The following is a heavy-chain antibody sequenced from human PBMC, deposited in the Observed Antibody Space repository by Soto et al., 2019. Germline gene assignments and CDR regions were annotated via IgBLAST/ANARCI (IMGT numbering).Heavy chain of an antibody. Sequence: EVQLVQSGGGLAHPGGSLRLSCEASGFIFEDYDMHWVRQPPGKGLQWVSGISWNSGDKDYGDSVKGRFTISRDNAKNSLDLQMSSLRVEDTATCYCVKKSCSHTRCYTGWFFDLWGRGTLVTVSS. J-gene: IGHJ2*01. CDR1: GFIFEDYD. D-gene: IGHD2-15*01. CDR2: ISWNSGDK. CDR3: VKKSCSHTRCYTGWFFDL. V-gene: IGHV3-9*01.